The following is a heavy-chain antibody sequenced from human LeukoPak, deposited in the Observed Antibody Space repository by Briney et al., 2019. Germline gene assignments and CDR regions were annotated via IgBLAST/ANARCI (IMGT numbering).Heavy chain of an antibody. J-gene: IGHJ4*02. V-gene: IGHV5-51*01. CDR1: GYSFTSYW. D-gene: IGHD3-22*01. CDR2: IYPGDSDT. CDR3: ARTAGDSGYYPGAIDY. Sequence: GESLKISCKGSGYSFTSYWIGSVRQMPGKGLEWMGIIYPGDSDTRYSPSFQGQVTISADKSISTAYLQWSSLKASDTAMYYCARTAGDSGYYPGAIDYWGQGTLVTVSS.